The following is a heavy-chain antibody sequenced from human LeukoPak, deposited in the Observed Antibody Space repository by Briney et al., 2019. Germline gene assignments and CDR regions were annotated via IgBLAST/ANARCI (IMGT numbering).Heavy chain of an antibody. CDR1: GFTVSSNY. CDR2: IYSGGGT. J-gene: IGHJ4*01. D-gene: IGHD4-23*01. V-gene: IGHV3-66*01. CDR3: ARNQDYGGFDF. Sequence: GSVTLFCAASGFTVSSNYMSWVGQAPGKGLEWVSVIYSGGGTYYADSVKGRFTVSRDNSKNTLYLQMNSLRVDDTAMYYCARNQDYGGFDFWGHESLVTVSS.